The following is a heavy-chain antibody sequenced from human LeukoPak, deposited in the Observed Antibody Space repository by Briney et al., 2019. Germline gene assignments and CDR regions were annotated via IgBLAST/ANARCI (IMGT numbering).Heavy chain of an antibody. J-gene: IGHJ4*02. Sequence: GGSLRLFCTTSGFTFGAFTMHWVRQVPGKGLEWVSLISWNGHSSSYADSVKGRFTISRDSAKNSLYLQMNSLRAEDTAVYYCAREASNNWNVPANYFDYWGQGTLVSVSS. D-gene: IGHD1-20*01. CDR2: ISWNGHSS. CDR1: GFTFGAFT. V-gene: IGHV3-43*01. CDR3: AREASNNWNVPANYFDY.